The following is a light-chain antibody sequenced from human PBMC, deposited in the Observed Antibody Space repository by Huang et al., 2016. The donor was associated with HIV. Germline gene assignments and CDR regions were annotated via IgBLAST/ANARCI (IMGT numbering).Light chain of an antibody. J-gene: IGKJ3*01. CDR2: GAS. V-gene: IGKV3-20*01. Sequence: EIVLTQSPGTLSLSPGERATISCRASQSVGIDLAWSQQKPGQAPRLLIYGASTRVTGIPDRFSGGGSGTYFTLSISRLEPEDFAVYYCQQYERPPDTFGPGTKVNIK. CDR3: QQYERPPDT. CDR1: QSVGID.